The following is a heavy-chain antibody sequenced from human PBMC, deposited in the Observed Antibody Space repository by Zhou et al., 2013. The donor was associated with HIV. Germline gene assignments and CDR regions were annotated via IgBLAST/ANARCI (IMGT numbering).Heavy chain of an antibody. CDR1: GGSFTSYG. CDR2: IIPIFRRP. Sequence: QVQLVQSGAQVKKPGSSVKVSCKASGGSFTSYGISWVRQVPGQGPEWMGGIIPIFRRPNYAQHFQGRVTFNTDESTNTAYMELSSLTSEDTATYYCAIKGSENRGWFDPWGQGTLVTVSS. J-gene: IGHJ5*02. D-gene: IGHD2-15*01. V-gene: IGHV1-69*05. CDR3: AIKGSENRGWFDP.